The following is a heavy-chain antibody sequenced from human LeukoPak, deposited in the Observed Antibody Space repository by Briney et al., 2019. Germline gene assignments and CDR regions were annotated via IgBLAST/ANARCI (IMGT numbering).Heavy chain of an antibody. Sequence: SETLSLTCTVSGVSISSSSHYWGWIRQPPGKGLEWIGNIYYSGSTYYKSSLKSRVTISVDTSKNQFSLKLSSVTAADTAVYYCARVKDTAMGLPDYWGQGTLVTVSS. CDR3: ARVKDTAMGLPDY. CDR1: GVSISSSSHY. J-gene: IGHJ4*02. V-gene: IGHV4-39*07. D-gene: IGHD5-18*01. CDR2: IYYSGST.